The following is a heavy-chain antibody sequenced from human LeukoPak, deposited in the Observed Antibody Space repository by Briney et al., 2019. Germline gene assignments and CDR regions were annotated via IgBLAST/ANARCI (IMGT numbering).Heavy chain of an antibody. CDR2: ISGSGGST. V-gene: IGHV3-23*01. CDR3: ARSLHVRGVPDYMDV. CDR1: GFTFSSYA. J-gene: IGHJ6*03. D-gene: IGHD3-10*01. Sequence: GGSLRLSCAASGFTFSSYAMSWVRQAPGKGLEWVSAISGSGGSTYYADSVKGRFTISRDNSKNTLYLQMNSLRAEDTAVYYCARSLHVRGVPDYMDVWGKGTTVTISS.